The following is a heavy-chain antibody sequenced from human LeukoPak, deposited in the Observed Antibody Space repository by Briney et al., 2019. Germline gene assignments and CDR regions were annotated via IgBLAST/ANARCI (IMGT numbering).Heavy chain of an antibody. V-gene: IGHV5-10-1*01. Sequence: PSFQGHVTISADKSISTAYLQWSSLKASDTAMYYCARQTPASGYSSVVDYWGQGTLVTVSS. CDR3: ARQTPASGYSSVVDY. J-gene: IGHJ4*02. D-gene: IGHD6-19*01.